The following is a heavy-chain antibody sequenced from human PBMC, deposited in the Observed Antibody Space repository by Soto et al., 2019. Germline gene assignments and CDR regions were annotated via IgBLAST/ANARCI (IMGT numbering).Heavy chain of an antibody. CDR3: ARWEYYYGSGSYYLDY. Sequence: GGSLRLSCAASGFTFSSYWMHWVRQAPGKGLVWVSRINSDGSSTSYADSVKGRFTISRDNAKNTLYLQMNSLRAEDTAVYYCARWEYYYGSGSYYLDYWGQGTLVTVSS. CDR1: GFTFSSYW. D-gene: IGHD3-10*01. CDR2: INSDGSST. J-gene: IGHJ4*02. V-gene: IGHV3-74*01.